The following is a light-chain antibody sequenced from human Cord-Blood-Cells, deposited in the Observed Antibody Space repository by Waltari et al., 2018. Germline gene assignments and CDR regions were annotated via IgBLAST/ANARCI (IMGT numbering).Light chain of an antibody. J-gene: IGLJ2*01. CDR3: NSRDSSGNHVV. V-gene: IGLV3-19*01. CDR1: SLRSYY. Sequence: SSELTQDPAVSVALGQTVRITCQGDSLRSYYASWYQQKPGQAPVLVNYGKNNRPSGIPDRFSGCSSGNTASLAIPGAQAEDEADYYCNSRDSSGNHVVFGGGTKLTVL. CDR2: GKN.